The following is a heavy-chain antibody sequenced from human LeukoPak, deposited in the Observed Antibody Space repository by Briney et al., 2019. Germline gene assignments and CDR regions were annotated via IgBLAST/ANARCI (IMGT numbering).Heavy chain of an antibody. CDR1: GGSISSYY. Sequence: SETLSLTSIVAGGSISSYYSSWDRQPPGKGLEWIGYIHYSMRTDYHPSPKTRVTLPVDTPKNQLSRKLICVTAADTAGYYCAREPRYCSRTTSCYHANYFYYMDVWGKGTTVTVSS. CDR3: AREPRYCSRTTSCYHANYFYYMDV. D-gene: IGHD2-2*01. CDR2: IHYSMRT. J-gene: IGHJ6*03. V-gene: IGHV4-59*01.